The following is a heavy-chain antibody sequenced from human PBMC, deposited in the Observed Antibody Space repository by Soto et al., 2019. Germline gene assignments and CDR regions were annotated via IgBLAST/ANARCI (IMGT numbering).Heavy chain of an antibody. D-gene: IGHD4-17*01. Sequence: SETLSLTCTVSGVSVSSGSFYWAWIRQPPGKGLEWIGFGSYSGTTNYKPSLKGRVTISVDTSRSQISLKVSSLTAADTAVYYCARGATVTQYDYWGQGTLVT. CDR2: GSYSGTT. J-gene: IGHJ4*02. CDR1: GVSVSSGSFY. V-gene: IGHV4-61*01. CDR3: ARGATVTQYDY.